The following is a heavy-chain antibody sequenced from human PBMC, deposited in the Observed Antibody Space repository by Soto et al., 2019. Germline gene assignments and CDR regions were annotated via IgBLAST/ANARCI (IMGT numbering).Heavy chain of an antibody. CDR1: GGTFSNYA. V-gene: IGHV1-69*01. Sequence: QVQLVQSGAEVKKPGSSVKVSCKASGGTFSNYAVSWVRQAPGQGLEWMGGIISLYGTTNYAQKLQGRLTLTADEITDPAYMELRSLRAEDTAVDYCALGIVVTGAGMDGWGQGTTVTVSS. CDR2: IISLYGTT. D-gene: IGHD2-21*01. CDR3: ALGIVVTGAGMDG. J-gene: IGHJ6*01.